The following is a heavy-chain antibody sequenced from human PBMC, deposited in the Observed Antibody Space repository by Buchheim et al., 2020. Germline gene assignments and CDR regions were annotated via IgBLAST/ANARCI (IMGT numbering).Heavy chain of an antibody. CDR3: ASHTGYYDSSGYYGAFDI. J-gene: IGHJ3*02. V-gene: IGHV4-39*01. CDR2: IYYSGST. CDR1: GGSISSSSYY. Sequence: QLQLQESGPGLVKPSETLSLTCTVSGGSISSSSYYWGWIRQPPGKGLEWIGSIYYSGSTYYNPSLTSRVTISVVTSKNPFSLKLSSVTAADTAVYYCASHTGYYDSSGYYGAFDIWGQGT. D-gene: IGHD3-22*01.